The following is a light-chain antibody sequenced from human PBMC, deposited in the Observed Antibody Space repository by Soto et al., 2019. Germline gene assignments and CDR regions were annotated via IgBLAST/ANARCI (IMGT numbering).Light chain of an antibody. J-gene: IGKJ3*01. CDR1: QSLLHGNGYNY. V-gene: IGKV2-28*01. Sequence: DIVMTQSPLSLSVTPGEPASISCRSNQSLLHGNGYNYLDWYLQKPGQTPQLLIYLGSNRASGVTDRFSGSGSGTDFTLEINRVEAEDVGFYYCMQALQTASFGPGTKVDIK. CDR3: MQALQTAS. CDR2: LGS.